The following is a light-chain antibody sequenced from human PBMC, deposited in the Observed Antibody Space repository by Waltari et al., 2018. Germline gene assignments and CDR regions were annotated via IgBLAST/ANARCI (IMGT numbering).Light chain of an antibody. CDR3: QQYDVYPWT. J-gene: IGKJ1*01. V-gene: IGKV1-5*03. Sequence: DIQMTQSPSTLSASVGERVTITCRASQSISGWLAWYQQKPGKAPTLLIYQVSHLQDGVPSRFSGSGSGTDFTLTISCLEPDDFATYYCQQYDVYPWTFGQGTKVDIK. CDR1: QSISGW. CDR2: QVS.